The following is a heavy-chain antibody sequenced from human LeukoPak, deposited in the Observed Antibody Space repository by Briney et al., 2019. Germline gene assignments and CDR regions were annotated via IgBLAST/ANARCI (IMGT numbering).Heavy chain of an antibody. CDR1: GFTFSSYA. CDR3: AKDSSSSNPYYGMDV. V-gene: IGHV3-23*01. CDR2: ISGSGGST. Sequence: PTGGSLRLSCAASGFTFSSYAMSWVRQAPGKGLEWVSAISGSGGSTYYADSVKGRFTISRDNSKNTLYLQMNSLRAEDTAVYYCAKDSSSSNPYYGMDVWGQGTTVTVSS. J-gene: IGHJ6*02. D-gene: IGHD6-6*01.